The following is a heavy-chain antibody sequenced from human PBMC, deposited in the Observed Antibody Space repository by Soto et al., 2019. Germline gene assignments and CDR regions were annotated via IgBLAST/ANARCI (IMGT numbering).Heavy chain of an antibody. CDR1: GYTFTNSG. CDR3: ARDSGGMDV. V-gene: IGHV1-18*01. Sequence: ASVKVSCKASGYTFTNSGISWVRQAPGQGLEWMGWISTDNGNTNYSQKFQGRVTITRDTSANTSYMELSSLRSEDTAVYYCARDSGGMDVWGQGTTVTVSS. J-gene: IGHJ6*02. CDR2: ISTDNGNT.